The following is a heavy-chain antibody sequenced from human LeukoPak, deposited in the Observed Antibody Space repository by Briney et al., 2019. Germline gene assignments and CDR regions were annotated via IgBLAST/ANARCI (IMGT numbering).Heavy chain of an antibody. CDR2: ISPNSGGT. Sequence: ASVKVSCKASGYTFTGYCMHWVRQAPGQGLEWMGWISPNSGGTNYAQKFQGRVTMTRDTSITTAYMELTRLTSDDTAVYYCARSSSSWYNAFDIWGQGTMVTVSS. V-gene: IGHV1-2*02. CDR3: ARSSSSWYNAFDI. D-gene: IGHD6-13*01. J-gene: IGHJ3*02. CDR1: GYTFTGYC.